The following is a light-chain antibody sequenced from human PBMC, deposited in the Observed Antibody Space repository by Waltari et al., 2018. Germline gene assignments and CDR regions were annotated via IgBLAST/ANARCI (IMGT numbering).Light chain of an antibody. Sequence: QSALTQPASVSGSPGQSITISCTGTSRDVGDYDWVSWYQQHPGKAPKVVLFYASYRPTGVSNRFSGSKSGNTASLTISGLQAEDEADYYCTSYTSRHSLVFGTGTKVTVL. J-gene: IGLJ1*01. V-gene: IGLV2-14*03. CDR3: TSYTSRHSLV. CDR1: SRDVGDYDW. CDR2: YAS.